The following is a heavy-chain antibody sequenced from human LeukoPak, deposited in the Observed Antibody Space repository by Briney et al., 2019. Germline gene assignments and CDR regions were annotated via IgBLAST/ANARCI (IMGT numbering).Heavy chain of an antibody. CDR3: AARPTSEAVAPSDF. J-gene: IGHJ4*02. CDR2: IYSGGST. Sequence: PGGSLRLSCAASGFTVSNNYMNWVRQAPGKGLEWVSIIYSGGSTYYADSVKGRFTISRDNSKSTLYLQMNSLRAEDTATYYCAARPTSEAVAPSDFWGQGTLVTVSP. CDR1: GFTVSNNY. D-gene: IGHD6-19*01. V-gene: IGHV3-53*01.